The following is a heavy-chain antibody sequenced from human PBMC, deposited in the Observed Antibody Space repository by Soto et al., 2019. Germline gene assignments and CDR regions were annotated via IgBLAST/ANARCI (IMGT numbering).Heavy chain of an antibody. Sequence: PVESLQISCKGSGYTFSNDWINXVRQVHGRGLEWMGRIDPSGSDTSFSPSFHGHVTISVDKSISPASLQWSRLKASGTAIYYCARLTPAGGPADDFWGHGALVTVSS. V-gene: IGHV5-10-1*01. CDR2: IDPSGSDT. CDR3: ARLTPAGGPADDF. J-gene: IGHJ4*01. CDR1: GYTFSNDW.